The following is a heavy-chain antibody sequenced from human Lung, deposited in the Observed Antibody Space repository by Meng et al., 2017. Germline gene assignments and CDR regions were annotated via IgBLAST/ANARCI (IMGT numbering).Heavy chain of an antibody. J-gene: IGHJ4*02. CDR1: GGSFSDYY. Sequence: VQHQRWGEVLLTPSETLSLTFVVSGGSFSDYYWSWIRQPPGKGLEWIGEINHSGSTNYNPSLESRATISVDTSQNNLSLKLSSVTAADSAVYYCARGPTTMAHDFDYWGQGTLVTVSS. D-gene: IGHD4-11*01. V-gene: IGHV4-34*01. CDR3: ARGPTTMAHDFDY. CDR2: INHSGST.